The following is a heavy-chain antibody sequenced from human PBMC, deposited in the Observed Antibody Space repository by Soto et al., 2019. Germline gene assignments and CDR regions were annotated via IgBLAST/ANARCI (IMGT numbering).Heavy chain of an antibody. D-gene: IGHD2-2*01. CDR2: LWYDGSNK. CDR1: GCTFSSYG. Sequence: QVQLVESGGCVVQPGRSLRLSCAASGCTFSSYGMHWVRQAPGKGLEWVAVLWYDGSNKYYADSVKGRFTISRDNSKNTLYLQMNSLRAEDTAVYYCARGDCISTSCYGYYYGMDVWGQGTTVTVSS. V-gene: IGHV3-33*01. J-gene: IGHJ6*02. CDR3: ARGDCISTSCYGYYYGMDV.